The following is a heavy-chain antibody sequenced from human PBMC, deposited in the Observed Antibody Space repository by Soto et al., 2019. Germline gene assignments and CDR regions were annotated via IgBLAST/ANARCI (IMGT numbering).Heavy chain of an antibody. V-gene: IGHV1-8*01. J-gene: IGHJ6*03. D-gene: IGHD6-6*01. CDR1: GYIFTSYD. CDR2: MNPKSGNT. Sequence: QVQLVQSGAAVKTPGASVKVPCKASGYIFTSYDINWVRQATGQGLEWEGWMNPKSGNTGYAQKFEGRVPMTRNTSISTGYMELRSLGAAETAVYYCARAPEYRRTWDFYNCDLDVWGTGTTVSVS. CDR3: ARAPEYRRTWDFYNCDLDV.